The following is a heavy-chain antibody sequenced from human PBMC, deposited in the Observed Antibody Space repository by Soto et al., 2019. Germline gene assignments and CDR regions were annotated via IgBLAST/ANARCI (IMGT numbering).Heavy chain of an antibody. D-gene: IGHD2-21*02. CDR1: GYTFTNYA. Sequence: GASVKVSCKASGYTFTNYAMHWVRQAPGQRLEWMGWINAGNGNTKYSQKFQGRVTITRDTSASTAYMELSSLRSEDTAVYYCARSIVLVTAIVYRGPGTLVTVFS. CDR2: INAGNGNT. CDR3: ARSIVLVTAIVY. V-gene: IGHV1-3*01. J-gene: IGHJ4*02.